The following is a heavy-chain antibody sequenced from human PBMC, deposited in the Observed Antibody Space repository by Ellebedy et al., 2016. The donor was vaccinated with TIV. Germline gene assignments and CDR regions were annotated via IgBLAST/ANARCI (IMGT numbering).Heavy chain of an antibody. CDR1: GYTFTSFD. J-gene: IGHJ6*03. V-gene: IGHV1-8*01. CDR2: MNPNSGST. D-gene: IGHD6-6*01. Sequence: ASVKVSCXATGYTFTSFDINWVRQATGQGLEWMGWMNPNSGSTGYAQKFQGRVTMTRNTSISTAYMELSSLTSEDTAVYYCARAPLVIAARDYYYYYYMDVWGKGTTVTVSS. CDR3: ARAPLVIAARDYYYYYYMDV.